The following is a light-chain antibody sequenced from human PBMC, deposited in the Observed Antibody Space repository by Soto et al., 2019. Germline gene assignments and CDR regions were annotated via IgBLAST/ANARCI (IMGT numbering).Light chain of an antibody. CDR2: AAS. CDR1: QTINNY. V-gene: IGKV1-39*01. J-gene: IGKJ1*01. Sequence: DIQMTQSPSSLSASVGDRVTITCRASQTINNYVSWYQQKPGKAPKSLIYAASTLQRGLPKRFSGSGSGTEFTLTINSRQPEDSAIYYRQQSAKITRTFGQRNKVEI. CDR3: QQSAKITRT.